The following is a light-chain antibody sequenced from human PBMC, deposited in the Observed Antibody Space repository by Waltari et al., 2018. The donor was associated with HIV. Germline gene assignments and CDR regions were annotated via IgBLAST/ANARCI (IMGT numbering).Light chain of an antibody. CDR2: DVS. J-gene: IGLJ3*02. V-gene: IGLV2-11*01. Sequence: QSALTQPRSVSGSPGQSVTISCTGPRSDGGGYHYVSWYQPHPGKAPKLMIYDVSKRPSGVPDRFSGSKSGNTASLTISGLQAEDEADYYCCSYAGSYSWVFGGGTKLTVL. CDR1: RSDGGGYHY. CDR3: CSYAGSYSWV.